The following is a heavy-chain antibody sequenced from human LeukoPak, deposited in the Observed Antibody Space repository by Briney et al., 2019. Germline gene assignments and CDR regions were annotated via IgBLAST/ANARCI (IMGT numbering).Heavy chain of an antibody. D-gene: IGHD4-23*01. CDR2: ISGSSTYT. Sequence: PGGSLRLSCAASGFTFSDYYMSWIRQAPGKGLEWVSYISGSSTYTSYTDSVKGRFTISRDNAKNSLYLQMNSLRAEDTAVYYCMSNPRTVTPSYWGQGTLVTVSS. CDR3: MSNPRTVTPSY. V-gene: IGHV3-11*06. CDR1: GFTFSDYY. J-gene: IGHJ4*02.